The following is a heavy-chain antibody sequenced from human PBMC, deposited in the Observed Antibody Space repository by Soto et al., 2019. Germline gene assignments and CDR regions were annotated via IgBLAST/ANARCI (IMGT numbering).Heavy chain of an antibody. D-gene: IGHD6-6*01. J-gene: IGHJ4*02. CDR1: GFTFSSYA. CDR2: ISGSGGST. Sequence: EVQLLESGGGLVQPGGSLRLSCAASGFTFSSYAMSWVRQAPGKELEWVSAISGSGGSTYYADSVKGRFTISRDNSKNTLYLQMNSLRAEDTAVYYSAKEAGGRPYSSSSFDYWGQGTLVTVSS. CDR3: AKEAGGRPYSSSSFDY. V-gene: IGHV3-23*01.